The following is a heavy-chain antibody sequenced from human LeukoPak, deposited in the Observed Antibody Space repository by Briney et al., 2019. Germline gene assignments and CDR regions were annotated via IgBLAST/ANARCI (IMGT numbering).Heavy chain of an antibody. V-gene: IGHV3-74*01. CDR3: AGVAVAKGYYGMDV. CDR1: GFTFSSYW. Sequence: AGGSLRLSCAASGFTFSSYWMHWVRQAPGKGLVWVSRINSDGSSTSYADSVKGRFTISRDNAKNTLYLQMNSLRAEDTAVYYCAGVAVAKGYYGMDVWGQGTTVTVSS. J-gene: IGHJ6*02. CDR2: INSDGSST. D-gene: IGHD2-15*01.